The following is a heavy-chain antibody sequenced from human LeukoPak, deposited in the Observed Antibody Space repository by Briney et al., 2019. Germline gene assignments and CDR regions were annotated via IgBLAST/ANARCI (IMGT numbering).Heavy chain of an antibody. CDR1: GFTFSSYA. CDR3: AKDRGDSSYYYDSSGIDY. V-gene: IGHV3-23*01. J-gene: IGHJ4*02. Sequence: PGGSLRLSCAASGFTFSSYAMSWVRQAPGKGLEWVSAISGSGGSTYYADSVKGRFTISRDNSKNTLYLQMNSLRAEDTAVYYCAKDRGDSSYYYDSSGIDYWGQGTLVTVSS. CDR2: ISGSGGST. D-gene: IGHD3-22*01.